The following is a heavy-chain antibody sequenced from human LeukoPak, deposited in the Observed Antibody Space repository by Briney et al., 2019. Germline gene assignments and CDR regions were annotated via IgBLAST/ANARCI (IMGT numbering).Heavy chain of an antibody. V-gene: IGHV3-74*01. Sequence: GGSLRLSCAASGFIFSNYWMHWVRQAPGKGLMWVSRINSDGSITTYADFVKGRFTISRDNDRNTLYLQMNSLRAEDTAVYYCARDLGGVSTWGQGTTVTVSS. D-gene: IGHD4-23*01. J-gene: IGHJ6*02. CDR1: GFIFSNYW. CDR3: ARDLGGVST. CDR2: INSDGSIT.